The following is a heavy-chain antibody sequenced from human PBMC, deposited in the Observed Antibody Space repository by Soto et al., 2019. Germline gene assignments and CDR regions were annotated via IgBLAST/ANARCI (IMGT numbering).Heavy chain of an antibody. CDR3: AREPATAKAEGVDF. CDR2: INPNSGGT. CDR1: GYTFSDYY. V-gene: IGHV1-2*02. D-gene: IGHD1-1*01. Sequence: ASVKVSCKASGYTFSDYYIHWVRQAPGQGLEWMGWINPNSGGTKYAPKFQGGVTMTRDTSITTAYMELSRLRSGDTAVYYCAREPATAKAEGVDFWGPGTLVHLSS. J-gene: IGHJ4*02.